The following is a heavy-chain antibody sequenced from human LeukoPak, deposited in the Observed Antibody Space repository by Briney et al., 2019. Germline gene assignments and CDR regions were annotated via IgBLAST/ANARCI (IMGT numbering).Heavy chain of an antibody. CDR3: ARDGGGYSGSSDAFDI. J-gene: IGHJ3*02. CDR1: GGSLSSSTYY. D-gene: IGHD1-26*01. Sequence: PSETLSLTCTVSGGSLSSSTYYWGWIRQPPGKGLEWIGSIYYSGSTYYNPSLKSRVTISVDTSKNQFSLKLSSVTAADTAVYYCARDGGGYSGSSDAFDIWGQGTMVTVSS. V-gene: IGHV4-39*07. CDR2: IYYSGST.